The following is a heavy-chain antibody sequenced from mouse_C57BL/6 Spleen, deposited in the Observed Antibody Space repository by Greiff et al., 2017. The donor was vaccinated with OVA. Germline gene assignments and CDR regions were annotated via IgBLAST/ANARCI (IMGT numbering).Heavy chain of an antibody. D-gene: IGHD1-1*01. CDR1: GYTFTSYW. CDR2: IYPSDSET. J-gene: IGHJ1*03. V-gene: IGHV1-61*01. CDR3: ARGGHYGSSYGDWYFDV. Sequence: QVQLQQPGAELVRPGSSVKLSCKASGYTFTSYWMDWVKQRPGQGLEWIGNIYPSDSETHYNQKFKDKATLTVDKSSSTAYMQLSSLTSEDSAVYYCARGGHYGSSYGDWYFDVWGTGTTVTVSS.